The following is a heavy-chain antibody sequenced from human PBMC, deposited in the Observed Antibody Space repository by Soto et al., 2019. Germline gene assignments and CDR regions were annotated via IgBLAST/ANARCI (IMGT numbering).Heavy chain of an antibody. CDR2: ISSSSSYI. D-gene: IGHD1-1*01. Sequence: GGSLRLSCAASGFTFSSYSMNWVRQAPGKGLEWVSSISSSSSYIYYADSVKGRFTISRDNAKNSLYLQMNSLRAEDTTVYYCPRERDAHWNDERPSNAFDIWGQGTMVTVS. CDR1: GFTFSSYS. V-gene: IGHV3-21*01. CDR3: PRERDAHWNDERPSNAFDI. J-gene: IGHJ3*02.